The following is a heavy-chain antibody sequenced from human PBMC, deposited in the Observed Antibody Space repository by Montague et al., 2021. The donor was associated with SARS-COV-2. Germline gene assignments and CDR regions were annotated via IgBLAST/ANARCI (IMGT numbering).Heavy chain of an antibody. Sequence: SETLSLTCTVSGGSISNTLDYWAWIRQPPGKGLEWIGSIYYTGNTYYNPSLKSRVTLSVVTSKNHFTLKLSSVTAAETAVYYCARGKRYSYRSGSRSAFDYWGQGTKVTVSS. CDR1: GGSISNTLDY. J-gene: IGHJ3*01. D-gene: IGHD6-19*01. CDR3: ARGKRYSYRSGSRSAFDY. CDR2: IYYTGNT. V-gene: IGHV4-39*02.